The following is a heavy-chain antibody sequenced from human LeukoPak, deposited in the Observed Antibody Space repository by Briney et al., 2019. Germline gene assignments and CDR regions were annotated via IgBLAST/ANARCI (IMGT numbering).Heavy chain of an antibody. Sequence: PSVKVSCKASGYTFTSYGISWVRQAPGQGLEWMGWISAYNGNTNYAQKLQGRVTMTTDTSTSTAYMELRSLRSDDTAVYYCARDNKDHHFWSGYYLHNWFDPWGQGTLVTVSS. CDR2: ISAYNGNT. V-gene: IGHV1-18*01. J-gene: IGHJ5*02. CDR3: ARDNKDHHFWSGYYLHNWFDP. CDR1: GYTFTSYG. D-gene: IGHD3-3*02.